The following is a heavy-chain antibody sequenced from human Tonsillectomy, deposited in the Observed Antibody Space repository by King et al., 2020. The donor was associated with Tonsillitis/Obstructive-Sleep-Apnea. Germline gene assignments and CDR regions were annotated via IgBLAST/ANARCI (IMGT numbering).Heavy chain of an antibody. V-gene: IGHV3-33*01. J-gene: IGHJ4*02. D-gene: IGHD6-6*01. Sequence: VQLVESGGGVVQPGRSLRLSCAGSGFSFSHYGIHWVRQVPGKGLEWVALIDYDGSDKYYGESVKGRFTISRDNSKNTVFLQMDRPRVEDTAVYYCVRDKAEYSSSWRLKYWGQGTLVTVSS. CDR1: GFSFSHYG. CDR2: IDYDGSDK. CDR3: VRDKAEYSSSWRLKY.